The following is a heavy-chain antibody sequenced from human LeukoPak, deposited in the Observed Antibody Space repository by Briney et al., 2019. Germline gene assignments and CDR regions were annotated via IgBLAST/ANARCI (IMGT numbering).Heavy chain of an antibody. J-gene: IGHJ3*02. CDR1: GFTFSSYD. Sequence: PGGSLRLSCAASGFTFSSYDMHWVRQAPGKGLEWVAVISYDGSNKYYADSVKGRFTISRDNSKNTLYLQMNSLRAEGTAVYYCAREYYDFWSGYPSDAFDIWGQGTMVTVSS. CDR3: AREYYDFWSGYPSDAFDI. D-gene: IGHD3-3*01. CDR2: ISYDGSNK. V-gene: IGHV3-30-3*01.